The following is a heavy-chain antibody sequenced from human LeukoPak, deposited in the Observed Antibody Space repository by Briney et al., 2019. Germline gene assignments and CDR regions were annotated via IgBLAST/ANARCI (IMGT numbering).Heavy chain of an antibody. CDR2: ISSSGRTI. CDR3: ARRIDI. CDR1: GFIFNDYY. J-gene: IGHJ3*02. V-gene: IGHV3-11*01. Sequence: GGSLRLSCAAFGFIFNDYYMTWIRQAPGKGLEWLSYISSSGRTIYYADSVKGRFTISRDNANNSLYLQMNSLKVDGTAVYYCARRIDIWGQGTRVTVSS.